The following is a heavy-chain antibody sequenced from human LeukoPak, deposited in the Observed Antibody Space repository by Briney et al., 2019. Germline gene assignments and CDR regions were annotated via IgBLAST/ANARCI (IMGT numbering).Heavy chain of an antibody. D-gene: IGHD2-21*02. Sequence: SQTLSLTCTVSGGSISSGSYYWSWIRQPAGKGLEWIGRIYTSGSTNYNPSLKSRVTISVDTSKNQFSLKLSSVTAADTAVYYCARGGGNECGGDCFNYYFDYWGQGTLVTVSS. V-gene: IGHV4-61*02. J-gene: IGHJ4*02. CDR1: GGSISSGSYY. CDR2: IYTSGST. CDR3: ARGGGNECGGDCFNYYFDY.